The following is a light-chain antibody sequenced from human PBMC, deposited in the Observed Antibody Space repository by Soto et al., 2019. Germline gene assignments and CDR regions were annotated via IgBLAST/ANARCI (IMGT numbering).Light chain of an antibody. CDR2: LAY. CDR3: QRYNFGPRT. V-gene: IGKV1-27*01. CDR1: QGIGNY. J-gene: IGKJ1*01. Sequence: DIQMTQSPSSLSASVGDRVTITCRASQGIGNYLAWYQQKPGKVPKLLLFLAYTLQSGVPSRFSGSGSGTDFTLTISSLQPEDVATYYCQRYNFGPRTFGQGTKVEIK.